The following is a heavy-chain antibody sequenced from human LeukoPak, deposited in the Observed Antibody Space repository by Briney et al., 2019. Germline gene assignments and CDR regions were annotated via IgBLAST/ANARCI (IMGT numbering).Heavy chain of an antibody. Sequence: SETLSLTCTVSGGSISSYYWSWIRQPPGKGLERIGYIYYSGSTNYNPSLKSRITISVDTSKNQFSLNLSSVTAADTAVYYCARGRRDTAMIIYYYYYYMDVWGKGTTVTISS. CDR3: ARGRRDTAMIIYYYYYYMDV. D-gene: IGHD5-18*01. J-gene: IGHJ6*03. CDR2: IYYSGST. V-gene: IGHV4-59*01. CDR1: GGSISSYY.